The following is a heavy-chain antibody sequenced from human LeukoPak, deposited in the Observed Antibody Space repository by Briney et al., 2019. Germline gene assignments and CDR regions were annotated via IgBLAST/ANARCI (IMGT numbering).Heavy chain of an antibody. CDR2: VIPSSGEA. Sequence: ASVKVSCKTSGYSFSSYYMHWVRQAPGQGLEWMGIVIPSSGEARYAQKFQGRVTMTRDTSISTAYMELSRLRSDDTAVYYCARVGAFDIWGQGTMVTVSS. V-gene: IGHV1-2*02. CDR3: ARVGAFDI. CDR1: GYSFSSYY. J-gene: IGHJ3*02.